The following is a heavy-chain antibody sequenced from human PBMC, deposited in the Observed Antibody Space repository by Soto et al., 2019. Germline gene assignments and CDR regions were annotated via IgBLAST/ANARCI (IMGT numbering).Heavy chain of an antibody. Sequence: EVQLVESGGGLVQPGGSLKLSCAASGFTFSGSAMHWVRQASGKGLEWVSRIKSKGNNYATAYAASVKGRFTISRDDSNNTAYLQMNSLKTDDTAVYYCTTIIGDLWSNYDHWGQGTLVTVSS. CDR3: TTIIGDLWSNYDH. CDR1: GFTFSGSA. D-gene: IGHD3-3*01. CDR2: IKSKGNNYAT. V-gene: IGHV3-73*01. J-gene: IGHJ4*02.